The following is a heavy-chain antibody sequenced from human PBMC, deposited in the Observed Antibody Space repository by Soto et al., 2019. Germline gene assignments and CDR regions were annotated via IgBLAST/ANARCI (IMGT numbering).Heavy chain of an antibody. CDR3: GRDLQIDY. CDR2: ISSSSSTI. CDR1: GFTFSSYS. D-gene: IGHD4-4*01. Sequence: GGSLRLSCAASGFTFSSYSMNWVRQAPGKGLEWVSYISSSSSTIYYADSVKGRFTISRDNAKDTLYLQMNSLSAEDTAIYYCGRDLQIDYWGQGTLVTVSS. J-gene: IGHJ4*02. V-gene: IGHV3-48*04.